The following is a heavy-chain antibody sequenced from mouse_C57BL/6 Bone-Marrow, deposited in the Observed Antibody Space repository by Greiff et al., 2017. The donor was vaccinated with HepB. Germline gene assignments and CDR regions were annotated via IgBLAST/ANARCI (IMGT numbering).Heavy chain of an antibody. V-gene: IGHV1-80*01. CDR1: GYAFSSYW. CDR2: IYPGDGDT. Sequence: QVQLQQSGAELVKPGASVKISCKASGYAFSSYWMNWVKQRPGKGLEWIGQIYPGDGDTNYNGKFKGKATLTADKSSSTAYMQLSSLTSEDSAVYFCARPLYYASKGAWFAYWGQGTLVTVSA. D-gene: IGHD1-1*01. J-gene: IGHJ3*01. CDR3: ARPLYYASKGAWFAY.